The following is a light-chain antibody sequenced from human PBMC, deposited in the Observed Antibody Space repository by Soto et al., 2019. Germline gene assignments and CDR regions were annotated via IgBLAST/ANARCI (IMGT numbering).Light chain of an antibody. CDR2: EVN. J-gene: IGLJ1*01. Sequence: QSVLTQPASVSGSPGQSITISCIGTSSDVGNYNYVSWYQLHPGKGPKLMIYEVNDRPSGVSNRFSGSKSGNTAYLTISGLQDEEEADYYCSAYTTIRSLVFGTGTKVTVL. CDR3: SAYTTIRSLV. CDR1: SSDVGNYNY. V-gene: IGLV2-14*01.